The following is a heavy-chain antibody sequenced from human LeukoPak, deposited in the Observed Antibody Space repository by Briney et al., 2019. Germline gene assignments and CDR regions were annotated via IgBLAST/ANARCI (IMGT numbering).Heavy chain of an antibody. V-gene: IGHV4-39*01. CDR1: GDSISSSNYY. CDR2: TPYSGDT. D-gene: IGHD5-18*01. CDR3: ARLSPDSYGYY. J-gene: IGHJ4*02. Sequence: SETLSLTCTVSGDSISSSNYYWGWIRQPPGKGLEWIGSTPYSGDTVYNPSLKSRIIISVDTSKNQFSLRLTSVTAADTAVYYCARLSPDSYGYYWGQGTLVTVSS.